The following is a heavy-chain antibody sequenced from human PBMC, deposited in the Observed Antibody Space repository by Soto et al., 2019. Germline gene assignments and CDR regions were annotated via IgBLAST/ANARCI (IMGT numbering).Heavy chain of an antibody. CDR1: GGSFSGYY. CDR3: ARVGYCSGGSCYSLDY. Sequence: QVQLQQWGAGLLKPSETLSLTCAVYGGSFSGYYWSWIRQPPGKGLEWIGEINHSGSTNYNPSLKSRVTISVDTSKNQFSLKLSSVTAADTAVYYCARVGYCSGGSCYSLDYWGQGTLVTVSS. CDR2: INHSGST. V-gene: IGHV4-34*01. J-gene: IGHJ4*02. D-gene: IGHD2-15*01.